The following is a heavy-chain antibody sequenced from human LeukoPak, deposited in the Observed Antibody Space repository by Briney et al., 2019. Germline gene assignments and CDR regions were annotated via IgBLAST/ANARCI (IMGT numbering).Heavy chain of an antibody. CDR3: ARRIAAGYYYYMDV. J-gene: IGHJ6*03. D-gene: IGHD6-13*01. Sequence: SETLSPTCTVSGGSISSHYWSWIRQPPGKGLEWIGYIYYSGSTNYNPSLKSRVTISVDTSKNQFSLKLSSVTAADTAVYYCARRIAAGYYYYMDVWGKGTTVTVSS. CDR1: GGSISSHY. CDR2: IYYSGST. V-gene: IGHV4-59*11.